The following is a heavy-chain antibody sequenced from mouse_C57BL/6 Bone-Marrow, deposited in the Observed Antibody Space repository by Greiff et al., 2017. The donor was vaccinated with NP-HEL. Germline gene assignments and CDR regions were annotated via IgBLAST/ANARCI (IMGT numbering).Heavy chain of an antibody. CDR3: ARSAEPFAY. J-gene: IGHJ3*01. CDR2: IYPRSGNT. CDR1: GYTFTSYG. Sequence: QVQLQQSGAELARPGASVKLSCKASGYTFTSYGISWVKQRTGQGLEWIGEIYPRSGNTYYNEKFKGKATLTADKSSSTAYMELRSRTSEDSAVYFCARSAEPFAYWGQGTLVTVSA. V-gene: IGHV1-81*01. D-gene: IGHD6-1*01.